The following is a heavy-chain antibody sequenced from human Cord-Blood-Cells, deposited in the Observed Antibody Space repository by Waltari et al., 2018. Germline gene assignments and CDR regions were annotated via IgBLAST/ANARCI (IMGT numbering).Heavy chain of an antibody. J-gene: IGHJ3*02. CDR1: GYTVTGYY. V-gene: IGHV1-2*04. CDR2: INPNRGGT. CDR3: ARECSGSYYDAFDI. Sequence: QVQLVQSGAEVKKPGASVKVSCKASGYTVTGYYMHWVRQAPGQGLEWMGWINPNRGGTNYAQKFQGWVTRTRDTSISTAYMELSRLISDDAAVYYCARECSGSYYDAFDIWGQGTMVTVSS. D-gene: IGHD1-26*01.